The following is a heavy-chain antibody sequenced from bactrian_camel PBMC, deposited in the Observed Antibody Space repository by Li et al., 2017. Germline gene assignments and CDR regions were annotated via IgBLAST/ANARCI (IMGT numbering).Heavy chain of an antibody. CDR2: ITTAGGFT. V-gene: IGHV3S40*01. CDR1: GFTYSRMC. J-gene: IGHJ4*01. D-gene: IGHD2*01. Sequence: VQLVESGGDSVQAGGSLRLSCVVSGFTYSRMCIGWFSQAPGKEREAVATITTAGGFTVVGDSVKGRFTISQDYANNTVYLQMDSLKPEDTATYYCAATSGPLLVRYVLEEGRYNYWGQGTQVTVS. CDR3: AATSGPLLVRYVLEEGRYNY.